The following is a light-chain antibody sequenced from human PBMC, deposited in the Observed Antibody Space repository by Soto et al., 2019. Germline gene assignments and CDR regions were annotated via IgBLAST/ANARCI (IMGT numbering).Light chain of an antibody. CDR1: LRISNY. CDR3: QQSHSTPLT. CDR2: GAS. V-gene: IGKV1-39*01. J-gene: IGKJ4*01. Sequence: DIRVIPSPSSLSASVGDRVTITCRASLRISNYLNWYQQEPGKAPKLLIFGASTLQSGVPSRFSGSGSGTEFTLTISDLQPEDSATYYCQQSHSTPLTFGGGTKLEI.